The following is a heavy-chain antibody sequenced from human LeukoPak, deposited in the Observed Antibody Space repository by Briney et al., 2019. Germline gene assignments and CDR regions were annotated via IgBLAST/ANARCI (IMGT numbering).Heavy chain of an antibody. CDR3: ARHVYSSSWFDY. V-gene: IGHV4-39*01. J-gene: IGHJ4*02. D-gene: IGHD6-13*01. CDR1: GGSISSSSYY. Sequence: SETLSLTCTVSGGSISSSSYYWGWLRQPPGKGLEWIGSIYYSGSTYYNPSLKSRVTISVDTSKNQLSLKLSSVTAADTAVYYCARHVYSSSWFDYWGQGTPVTVSS. CDR2: IYYSGST.